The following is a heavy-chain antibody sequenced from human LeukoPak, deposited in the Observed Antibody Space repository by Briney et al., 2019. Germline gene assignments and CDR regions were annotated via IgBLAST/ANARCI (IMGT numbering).Heavy chain of an antibody. CDR2: ISAYNGNT. CDR3: AREGRKGSGSYYKLNWFDP. Sequence: GASVKVSCKASGYTFTSYGISWVRQAPGQGLEWMGWISAYNGNTNYAQKLQGRVTMTTDTSTSTAYMELRSLRSDDTAVYYCAREGRKGSGSYYKLNWFDPWGQGTLVTVSS. CDR1: GYTFTSYG. J-gene: IGHJ5*02. V-gene: IGHV1-18*01. D-gene: IGHD3-10*01.